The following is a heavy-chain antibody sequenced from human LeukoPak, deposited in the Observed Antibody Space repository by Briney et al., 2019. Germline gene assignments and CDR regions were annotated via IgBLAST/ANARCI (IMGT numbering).Heavy chain of an antibody. Sequence: GTSVKVSCKASGGTFSSYAISWVRQTPGQGLEWMGGIIPIFGTANYAQKFQGRVTITTDEYTSTAYMELSSLRSEDTAVYYCAREAVDYDFWSGYYTGMSYYMDVWGKGTTVTVSS. CDR2: IIPIFGTA. CDR1: GGTFSSYA. CDR3: AREAVDYDFWSGYYTGMSYYMDV. J-gene: IGHJ6*03. D-gene: IGHD3-3*01. V-gene: IGHV1-69*05.